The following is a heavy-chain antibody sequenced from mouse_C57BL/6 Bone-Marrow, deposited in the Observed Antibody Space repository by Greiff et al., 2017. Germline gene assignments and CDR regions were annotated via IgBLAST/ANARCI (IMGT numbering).Heavy chain of an antibody. V-gene: IGHV1-66*01. CDR2: IYPGSGNT. CDR3: ARESLYYYGSSYALAY. J-gene: IGHJ3*01. Sequence: QVQLQQSGPELVKPGASVKISCKASGYSFTSYYIHWVKQRPGQGLEWIGWIYPGSGNTKYNEKFKGKATLTADTSSSTAYMQLSSLTSEHSAVYYCARESLYYYGSSYALAYWGQGTLVTVSA. CDR1: GYSFTSYY. D-gene: IGHD1-1*01.